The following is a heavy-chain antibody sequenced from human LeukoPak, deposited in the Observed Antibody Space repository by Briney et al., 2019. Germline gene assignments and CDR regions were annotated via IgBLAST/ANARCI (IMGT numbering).Heavy chain of an antibody. J-gene: IGHJ4*02. D-gene: IGHD1-14*01. V-gene: IGHV3-15*01. CDR3: TRTWPGNTCFNF. Sequence: GGSLRLSCATSGFNFNDAWTNWVRQAPGKGLEWLGRIKSISYGGTIDYAAPVKGRFTISRDDSKNTLYLQMDSLETEDTAIYYCTRTWPGNTCFNFWGQGTLVTVSS. CDR1: GFNFNDAW. CDR2: IKSISYGGTI.